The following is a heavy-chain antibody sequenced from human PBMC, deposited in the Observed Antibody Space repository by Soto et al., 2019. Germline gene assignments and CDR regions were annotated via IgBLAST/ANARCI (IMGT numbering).Heavy chain of an antibody. D-gene: IGHD4-17*01. CDR2: INKDGSGT. V-gene: IGHV3-74*01. J-gene: IGHJ4*02. CDR3: ASGAYYGDIRGY. CDR1: GFIFNNYW. Sequence: DVQLAESGGGLVQPGGSLRLSCAASGFIFNNYWMHWVRQAPEKGLVWVSRINKDGSGTNYADSVRGRFTISRDNAENTLFLQMNSLRVEDTAVYYCASGAYYGDIRGYWGPGTLVTVSS.